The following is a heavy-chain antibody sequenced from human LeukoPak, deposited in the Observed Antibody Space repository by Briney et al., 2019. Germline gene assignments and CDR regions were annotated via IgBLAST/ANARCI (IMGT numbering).Heavy chain of an antibody. D-gene: IGHD2-15*01. CDR2: ISAYNGNT. V-gene: IGHV1-18*01. CDR3: ARDRYCSGGSCYSGDY. Sequence: ASVKVSCKASGYTFTSYGISWVRQAPGQGLEWMGWISAYNGNTNYAQKLQGRVTMTTDTSTSTAYMELRSLRSDDTAVYYCARDRYCSGGSCYSGDYWGQGTLVTVSS. J-gene: IGHJ4*02. CDR1: GYTFTSYG.